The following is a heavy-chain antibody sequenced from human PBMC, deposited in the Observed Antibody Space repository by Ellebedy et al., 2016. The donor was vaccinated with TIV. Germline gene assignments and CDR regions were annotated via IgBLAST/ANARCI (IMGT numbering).Heavy chain of an antibody. Sequence: MPSETLSLTCTVSGGSISSYYWSWIRLPAGKGLEWIGYIYYSGSTNYNPSLKSRVTISVDTSKNQFSLKLSSVTAADTAVYYCARVEGVYSFDYWGQGTLVTVSS. CDR3: ARVEGVYSFDY. D-gene: IGHD3-10*01. V-gene: IGHV4-59*01. J-gene: IGHJ4*02. CDR2: IYYSGST. CDR1: GGSISSYY.